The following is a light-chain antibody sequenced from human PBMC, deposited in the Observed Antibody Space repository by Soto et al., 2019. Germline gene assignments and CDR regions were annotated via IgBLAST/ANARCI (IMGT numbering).Light chain of an antibody. J-gene: IGKJ3*01. CDR2: GAS. CDR1: QSVSSSY. Sequence: EIVLTQSPDTLSLSPGERATLSCRASQSVSSSYLAWYQKKPGQAPRLLISGASSRATDIPDRFSGSGSGTDFTLTISRLEPEDFAVYYCQQYGSSPLFTFGPGTKVDIK. CDR3: QQYGSSPLFT. V-gene: IGKV3-20*01.